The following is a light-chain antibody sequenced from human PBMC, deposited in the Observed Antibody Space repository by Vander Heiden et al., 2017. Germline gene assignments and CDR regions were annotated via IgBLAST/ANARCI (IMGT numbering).Light chain of an antibody. V-gene: IGKV1-39*01. CDR1: QSISSY. Sequence: IQMTQSPSSLSVSVGDRVTITCRASQSISSYLNWYHQKPGKAPKLLIYDASSLQSGVPLRFSGSGSGTDFTLTISSLQPEDFATYHCQQSYSTPYTFGQGTKLEIK. CDR2: DAS. J-gene: IGKJ2*01. CDR3: QQSYSTPYT.